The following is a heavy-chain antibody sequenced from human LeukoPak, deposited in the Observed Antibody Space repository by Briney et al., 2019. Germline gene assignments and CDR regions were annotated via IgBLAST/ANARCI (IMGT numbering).Heavy chain of an antibody. J-gene: IGHJ3*02. V-gene: IGHV3-9*01. CDR3: ARGYGSSWYDHDAFDI. CDR2: ISWNSGSI. Sequence: GRSLRISCAASGFTFDDYAMHWVRQAPGKGLEWVSGISWNSGSIGYADSVKGRFTISRDNAKNSLYLQMNSLRAEDTAVYYCARGYGSSWYDHDAFDIWGQGTMATVSS. D-gene: IGHD6-13*01. CDR1: GFTFDDYA.